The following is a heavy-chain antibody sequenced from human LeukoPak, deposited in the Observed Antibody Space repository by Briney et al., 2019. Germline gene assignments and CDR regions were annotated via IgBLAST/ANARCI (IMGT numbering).Heavy chain of an antibody. CDR3: ARHDLDWGSFGH. CDR1: GVSISSYY. V-gene: IGHV4-59*08. D-gene: IGHD3-16*01. CDR2: IYYSGST. J-gene: IGHJ4*02. Sequence: SETLSLTCTVSGVSISSYYWSWIRQPPGKGLEWIGYIYYSGSTNYNPPLKSRVTISVDTSKNQFSLKLSSGTAADTALYYCARHDLDWGSFGHWGQGTLVTVSS.